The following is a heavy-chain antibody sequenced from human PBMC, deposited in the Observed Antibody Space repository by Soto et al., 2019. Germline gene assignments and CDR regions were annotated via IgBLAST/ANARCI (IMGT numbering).Heavy chain of an antibody. D-gene: IGHD6-13*01. CDR1: GFTFSSYA. J-gene: IGHJ6*02. V-gene: IGHV3-30-3*01. Sequence: GGSLRLSCAASGFTFSSYAMHWVRQAPGKGLEWVAVISYDGSNKYYADSVKGRFTISRDNSKNTLYLQMNSLRAEDTAVYYCARPSAAAGTERSGMDVWGQGTTVTVSS. CDR3: ARPSAAAGTERSGMDV. CDR2: ISYDGSNK.